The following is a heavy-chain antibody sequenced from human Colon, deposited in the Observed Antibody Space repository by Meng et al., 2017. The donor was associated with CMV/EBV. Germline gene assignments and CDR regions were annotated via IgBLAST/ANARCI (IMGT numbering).Heavy chain of an antibody. J-gene: IGHJ4*02. D-gene: IGHD2-8*02. CDR1: SINKIYG. CDR2: IWIREMSHSVTT. V-gene: IGHV4-4*01. Sequence: SINKIYGWRWVRQSPGKGLEWIGEIWIREMSHSVTTKYSPSLKSRITISADETKNEFSLKLTSVTAADTGVYFCARSPGYWSLDYWGRGILVTVSS. CDR3: ARSPGYWSLDY.